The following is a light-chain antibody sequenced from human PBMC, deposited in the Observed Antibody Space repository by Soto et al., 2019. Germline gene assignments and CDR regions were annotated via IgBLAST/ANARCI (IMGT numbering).Light chain of an antibody. CDR1: FSDIAVFNY. Sequence: QSLLAQPASVSGSPGQSITISCTGSFSDIAVFNYVSWYQQYPGRAPKLLIYQVTSRASGVSHRFSGSKSGNTASLTISGLQPEDEAEYYCNSYSSTNFYVFGTGTKVTVL. J-gene: IGLJ1*01. CDR3: NSYSSTNFYV. V-gene: IGLV2-14*01. CDR2: QVT.